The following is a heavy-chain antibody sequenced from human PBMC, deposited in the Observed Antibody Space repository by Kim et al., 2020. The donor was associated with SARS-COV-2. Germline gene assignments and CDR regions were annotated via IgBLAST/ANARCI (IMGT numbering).Heavy chain of an antibody. CDR3: AREDYYGSRDGYFDV. CDR2: IYYNGIS. CDR1: GGSVNTYY. V-gene: IGHV4-59*02. J-gene: IGHJ2*01. Sequence: SETLSLTCVVSGGSVNTYYWSWFRQPPGKGLEWIGYIYYNGISNYSPSLESRVTISVDLSENRFSLRLASVTAADTAVYFCAREDYYGSRDGYFDVWGRG. D-gene: IGHD3-10*01.